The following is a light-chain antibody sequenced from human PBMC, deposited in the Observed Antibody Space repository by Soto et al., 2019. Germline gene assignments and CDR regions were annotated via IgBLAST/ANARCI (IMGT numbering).Light chain of an antibody. CDR2: AAS. V-gene: IGKV1D-16*01. J-gene: IGKJ1*01. CDR1: QGISSW. CDR3: QQYNSYPWT. Sequence: DIQMTHSPSSVSASVGYRVTITCRASQGISSWLAWYQHKPGKAPNLLIYAASSLQSGVPSRLRGSGYGTELTITISSMQTDDFATYYCQQYNSYPWTFGQGTKVDIK.